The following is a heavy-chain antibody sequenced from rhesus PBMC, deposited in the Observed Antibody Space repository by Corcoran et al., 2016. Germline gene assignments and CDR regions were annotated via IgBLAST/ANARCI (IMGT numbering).Heavy chain of an antibody. J-gene: IGHJ5-2*02. CDR2: IYGSGGST. Sequence: QVQLPESGPAVVKPSEILSLTCAVHGGSLSSSKWWSWIRQSPGKGLEWIGGIYGSGGSTEYNPSLKSRVTISIDTSKNQFSLKLSSVTAADTAVYYCARLVVVAMGSLDVWGRGVLVTVSS. CDR3: ARLVVVAMGSLDV. V-gene: IGHV4-93*02. D-gene: IGHD2-21*01. CDR1: GGSLSSSKW.